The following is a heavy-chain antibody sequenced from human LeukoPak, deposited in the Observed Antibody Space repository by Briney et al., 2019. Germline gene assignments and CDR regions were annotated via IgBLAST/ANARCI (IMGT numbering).Heavy chain of an antibody. Sequence: SETLSLTCTVSGGSITGYYWNWIRQPAGQGLEWLGRVYSSGVGNYNPSLTSRVTVSVDTSKNQFSLKLTSLTAADTAVYYCAREEFLHEIDSSGYFVYWGQGTLVTVSS. D-gene: IGHD3-22*01. CDR3: AREEFLHEIDSSGYFVY. V-gene: IGHV4-4*07. CDR1: GGSITGYY. J-gene: IGHJ4*02. CDR2: VYSSGVG.